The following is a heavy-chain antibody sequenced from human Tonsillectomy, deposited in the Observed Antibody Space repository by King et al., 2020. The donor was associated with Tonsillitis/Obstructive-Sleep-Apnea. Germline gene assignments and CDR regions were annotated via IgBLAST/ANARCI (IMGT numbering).Heavy chain of an antibody. CDR2: IKQDGSEK. CDR3: AGVGAQRVLRSWFDP. D-gene: IGHD6-13*01. Sequence: VQLVESGGGLVQPGGSLRLSCAASGFTFSSYWMSWVRQAPGKGLEWVANIKQDGSEKYYVDSVKGRFTISRDNAKNSLYLQMNSLIAEDTAVYYCAGVGAQRVLRSWFDPWGQGTLVTVTS. CDR1: GFTFSSYW. V-gene: IGHV3-7*03. J-gene: IGHJ5*02.